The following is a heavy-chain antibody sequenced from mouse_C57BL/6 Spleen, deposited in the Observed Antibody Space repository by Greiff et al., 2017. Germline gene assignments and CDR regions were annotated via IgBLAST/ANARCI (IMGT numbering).Heavy chain of an antibody. CDR2: IYPSDSET. CDR3: ARSGDYDEGTWFAY. J-gene: IGHJ3*01. V-gene: IGHV1-61*01. D-gene: IGHD2-4*01. Sequence: QVQLQQPGAELVRPGSSVKLSCKASGYTFTSYWMDWVKQRPGQGLEWIGNIYPSDSETHCNQKFKDKATLTVDKSSSTAYMQLSSLTSEDSAVYYCARSGDYDEGTWFAYWGQGTLVTVSA. CDR1: GYTFTSYW.